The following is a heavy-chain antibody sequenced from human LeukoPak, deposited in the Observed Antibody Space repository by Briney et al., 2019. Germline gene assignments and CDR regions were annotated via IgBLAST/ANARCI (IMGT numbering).Heavy chain of an antibody. CDR2: ISSSGSTI. CDR1: GFTFSSYE. V-gene: IGHV3-48*03. J-gene: IGHJ4*02. CDR3: ARDGSVADY. Sequence: GGSLRLSCAASGFTFSSYEMNWVPQAPGKGLEWVSYISSSGSTIYYADSVKGRFTISRDNAKNSLYLQMNSLRAEDTAVYYCARDGSVADYWGQGTLVTVSS.